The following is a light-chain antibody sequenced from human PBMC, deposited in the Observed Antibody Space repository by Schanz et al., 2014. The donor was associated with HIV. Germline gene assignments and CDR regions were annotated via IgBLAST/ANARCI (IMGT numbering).Light chain of an antibody. CDR1: SSDVGGYNQ. J-gene: IGLJ3*02. Sequence: QSVLTQPPSASGSPGQSVTISCTGTSSDVGGYNQVSWYQQHPGKAPKLMIYEVIKRPSGVPDRFSGSKSGSTASLTVSGLQPEDEADYYCSSFAGSNIPWVFGGGTKLTVL. CDR2: EVI. V-gene: IGLV2-8*01. CDR3: SSFAGSNIPWV.